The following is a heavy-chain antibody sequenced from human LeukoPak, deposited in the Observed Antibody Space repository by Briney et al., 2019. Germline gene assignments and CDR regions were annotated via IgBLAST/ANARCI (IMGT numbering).Heavy chain of an antibody. CDR1: GFTFSSYA. Sequence: GGSLRLSCAASGFTFSSYAMSWVRQAPGKGLEWVSAISGSGGSTYYADSVKGRFTISRDNSKNTLYLQMNSLRAEDTAVYYCAKDRGAMATITHDAFDIWGQGTMVTVSS. CDR3: AKDRGAMATITHDAFDI. CDR2: ISGSGGST. D-gene: IGHD5-24*01. J-gene: IGHJ3*02. V-gene: IGHV3-23*01.